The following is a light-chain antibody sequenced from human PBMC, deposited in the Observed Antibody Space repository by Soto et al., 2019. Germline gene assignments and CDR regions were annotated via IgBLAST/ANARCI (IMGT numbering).Light chain of an antibody. J-gene: IGLJ1*01. V-gene: IGLV2-11*01. CDR1: SSDVGGYSY. CDR3: CSFAGNYIYV. CDR2: DVS. Sequence: QSALTQLRSVSGSPGQSVTISCTGTSSDVGGYSYVSWYLQHPGKAPKVMIYDVSKRPSGVPDRFSGSKSGNTASLTISGLQSEDEADYYCCSFAGNYIYVFGTGTKVTVL.